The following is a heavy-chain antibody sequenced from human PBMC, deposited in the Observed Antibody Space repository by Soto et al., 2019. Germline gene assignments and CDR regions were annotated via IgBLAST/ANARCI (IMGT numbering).Heavy chain of an antibody. V-gene: IGHV2-26*01. Sequence: QVTLKESGPVLVKPTETLTLTCTVSGFSLSNARMGVTWIRQPPGKALEWLAHIFSNDEKSYSTSLKSRLTTFKITXXSQVVLTMTNMDPVDTATYYCARHGRGVGARPLDYWGQGTLVTVSS. CDR2: IFSNDEK. J-gene: IGHJ4*02. CDR3: ARHGRGVGARPLDY. D-gene: IGHD1-26*01. CDR1: GFSLSNARMG.